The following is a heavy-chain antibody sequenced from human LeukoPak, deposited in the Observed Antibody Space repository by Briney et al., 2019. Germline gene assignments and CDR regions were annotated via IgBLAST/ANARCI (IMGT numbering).Heavy chain of an antibody. CDR1: GFSLSTGGVG. CDR3: TRYFDSSGYYYFRYFDY. Sequence: SGPTLVNPTQSLTLTCTFSGFSLSTGGVGVGWIRQPPGKALEWLALIYWSDDKRYRPSLRSRLTITKDTSKNQVVLTMTDVDPVDTATYYCTRYFDSSGYYYFRYFDYWGQGTPVTVST. V-gene: IGHV2-5*01. D-gene: IGHD3-22*01. CDR2: IYWSDDK. J-gene: IGHJ4*02.